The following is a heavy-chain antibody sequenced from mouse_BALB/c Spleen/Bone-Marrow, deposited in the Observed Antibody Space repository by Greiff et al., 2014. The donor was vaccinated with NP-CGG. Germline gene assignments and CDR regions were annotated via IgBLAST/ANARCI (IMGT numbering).Heavy chain of an antibody. D-gene: IGHD1-1*01. CDR1: GYSFTGYT. V-gene: IGHV1-26*01. CDR3: ARENYGSSYGFAY. CDR2: INPYNGGT. Sequence: DVKLVESGPELVKPGSSMKISCKASGYSFTGYTMNWVKQSHGKNLEWIGLINPYNGGTSYNQKFKGKATLTVNKSSSTAYMELLSLTSEDSAVYYCARENYGSSYGFAYWGQGTQVTVSA. J-gene: IGHJ3*01.